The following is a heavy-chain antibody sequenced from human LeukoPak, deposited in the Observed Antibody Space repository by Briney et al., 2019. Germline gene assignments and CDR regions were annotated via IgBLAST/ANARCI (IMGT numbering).Heavy chain of an antibody. CDR2: INPNSGAR. Sequence: ASVKVSCKASGYTFITYGISWVRQAPGQGLEWMGWINPNSGARKYAQMFQGRVTMTRDTSISTTYIELSSLRSNDTAVYYCASAAGVGSNLDYWGQGTLVTVSS. CDR1: GYTFITYG. CDR3: ASAAGVGSNLDY. V-gene: IGHV1-2*02. J-gene: IGHJ4*02. D-gene: IGHD3-10*01.